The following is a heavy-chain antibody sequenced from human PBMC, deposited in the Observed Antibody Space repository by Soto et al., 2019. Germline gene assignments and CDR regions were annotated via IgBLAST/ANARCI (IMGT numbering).Heavy chain of an antibody. CDR1: GGSFSGYY. Sequence: SETLSLTCAVYGGSFSGYYWSWIRQPPGKGLEWIGEINHSGTAYSIPSLNGRLTLSVDSSQTQFSLKLNSVTAADTAVYYCARDLSYYDSSGFHWEAPFDFWGQGTPVTVSS. CDR2: INHSGTA. V-gene: IGHV4-34*01. D-gene: IGHD3-22*01. J-gene: IGHJ4*02. CDR3: ARDLSYYDSSGFHWEAPFDF.